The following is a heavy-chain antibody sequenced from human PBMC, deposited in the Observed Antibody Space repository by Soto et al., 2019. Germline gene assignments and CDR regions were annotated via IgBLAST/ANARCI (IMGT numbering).Heavy chain of an antibody. J-gene: IGHJ2*01. D-gene: IGHD4-17*01. CDR1: GFTFRDSA. Sequence: QLVESGGGLVQPGGSLQLSCAASGFTFRDSALQWVRQASGKGLEWVGRIRNKVNDYATIYAASVKGRFTISRDDSTNTAYLQMNNLRTEDTAVYYCSRPNDNGDYDWYFDLWGRGTPVTVSS. CDR2: IRNKVNDYAT. CDR3: SRPNDNGDYDWYFDL. V-gene: IGHV3-73*02.